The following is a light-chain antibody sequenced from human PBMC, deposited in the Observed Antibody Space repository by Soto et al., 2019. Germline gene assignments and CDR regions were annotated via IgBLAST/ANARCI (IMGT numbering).Light chain of an antibody. CDR1: TSNIGSNT. V-gene: IGLV1-44*01. CDR3: AAWDERLKGRV. CDR2: GSD. Sequence: QSVLAQPPSASGTPGQRVTISCSGSTSNIGSNTVSWYRQLPGTAPKVLMYGSDQRPSGVPDRFSGFTSGTSASLAISGLQSEDEADYYCAAWDERLKGRVFGGGTKLTVL. J-gene: IGLJ3*02.